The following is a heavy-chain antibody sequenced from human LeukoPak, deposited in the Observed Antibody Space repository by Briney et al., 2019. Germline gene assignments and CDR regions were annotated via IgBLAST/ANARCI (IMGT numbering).Heavy chain of an antibody. J-gene: IGHJ5*02. D-gene: IGHD3-10*01. CDR1: GYTFTSYD. CDR2: MNPNSGNT. V-gene: IGHV1-8*01. CDR3: ARNLLLWFGESSSDCFDP. Sequence: ASVKVSCKASGYTFTSYDINWVRQATGHGLEWMGWMNPNSGNTGYAQKFQGRVTMTRNTSISTAYMELSSLRSEDTAVYYCARNLLLWFGESSSDCFDPWGQGTLVTVSS.